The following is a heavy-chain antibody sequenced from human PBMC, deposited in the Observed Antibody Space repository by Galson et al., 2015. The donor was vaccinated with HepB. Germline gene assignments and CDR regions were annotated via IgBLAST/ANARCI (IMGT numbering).Heavy chain of an antibody. J-gene: IGHJ5*02. CDR3: ARSMVRGVITNNWFDP. V-gene: IGHV1-8*01. D-gene: IGHD3-10*01. Sequence: SVKVSCKASGYTFTSYDINWVRQATRQGLEWMGWMNPNSGNTGYAQKFQGRVTMTRNTSISTAYMELSSLRSEDTAVYYCARSMVRGVITNNWFDPWGQGTLVTVSS. CDR1: GYTFTSYD. CDR2: MNPNSGNT.